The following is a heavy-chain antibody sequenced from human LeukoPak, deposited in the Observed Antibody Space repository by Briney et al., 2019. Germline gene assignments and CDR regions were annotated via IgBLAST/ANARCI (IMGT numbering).Heavy chain of an antibody. CDR2: MNPNSGNT. J-gene: IGHJ4*02. CDR3: ARGVDSSGYYAIDY. V-gene: IGHV1-8*03. CDR1: GYAFTSYD. D-gene: IGHD3-22*01. Sequence: ASVKVSCKASGYAFTSYDIKWVREATGQGLEWMVWMNPNSGNTGYAQKFQGRVTITRNTSISTAYMELSSLRSEDTAVYYCARGVDSSGYYAIDYWGQGTLVTVSS.